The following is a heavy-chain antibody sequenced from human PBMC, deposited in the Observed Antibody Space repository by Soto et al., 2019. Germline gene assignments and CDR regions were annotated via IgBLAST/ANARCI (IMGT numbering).Heavy chain of an antibody. J-gene: IGHJ5*02. V-gene: IGHV4-39*01. CDR3: ARHRARNWFDP. D-gene: IGHD6-6*01. CDR2: IYYSGST. CDR1: GGSISSGSYY. Sequence: KPSETLSLTCIVSGGSISSGSYYWGWIRQPPGKGLEWIGSIYYSGSTYYNPSLKSRVTISVDTSKNQFSLKLSSVTAADTAVFYCARHRARNWFDPWGQGTLVTVSS.